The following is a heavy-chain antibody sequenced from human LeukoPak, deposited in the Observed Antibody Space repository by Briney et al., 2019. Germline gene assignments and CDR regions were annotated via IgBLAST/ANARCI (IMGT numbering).Heavy chain of an antibody. Sequence: GGSLRLSCAASGFTVSVDYMNWVRQAPGKGLEWVSVLHSGGRTFYADSVKGRFTISRDNSKNTLYLQMNSLRAEDTAVYYCARDPSIDYYGSGMDVWGQGTTVTVSS. D-gene: IGHD3-10*01. CDR2: LHSGGRT. CDR1: GFTVSVDY. V-gene: IGHV3-66*01. CDR3: ARDPSIDYYGSGMDV. J-gene: IGHJ6*02.